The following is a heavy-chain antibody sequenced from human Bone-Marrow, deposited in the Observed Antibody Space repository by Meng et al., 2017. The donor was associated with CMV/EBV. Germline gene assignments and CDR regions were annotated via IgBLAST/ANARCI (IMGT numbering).Heavy chain of an antibody. CDR2: ISSNGGST. V-gene: IGHV3-64*02. J-gene: IGHJ6*02. CDR3: ARECLSDGMDF. CDR1: GFSFSSYD. Sequence: GESLKISCAASGFSFSSYDMHWVRQAPGKGLEYVSAISSNGGSTYYADSVKGRFTISRDNSKNTLYLQMGSLRAADMAVYYCARECLSDGMDFWGQGTTVTVSS.